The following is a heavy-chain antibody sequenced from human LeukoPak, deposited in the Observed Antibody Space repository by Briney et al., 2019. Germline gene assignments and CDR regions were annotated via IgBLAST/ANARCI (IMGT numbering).Heavy chain of an antibody. CDR3: ARVSQAVYNNF. CDR2: IYSGGST. Sequence: GGSLSLSCAASGFTVSSNYMSCVRQDPGKGLEWVLVIYSGGSTYYAASVKGRFTIPRDNSNNTLYHQMNMLRHEYTAVCYCARVSQAVYNNFWGQGTLVTVSS. J-gene: IGHJ4*01. CDR1: GFTVSSNY. V-gene: IGHV3-53*01. D-gene: IGHD2-8*01.